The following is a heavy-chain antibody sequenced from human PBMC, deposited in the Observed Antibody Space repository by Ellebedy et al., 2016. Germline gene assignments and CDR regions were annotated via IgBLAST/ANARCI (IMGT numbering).Heavy chain of an antibody. V-gene: IGHV3-23*01. J-gene: IGHJ4*02. D-gene: IGHD6-19*01. CDR1: GFTFSDYA. CDR3: ATSPYGSGWYYFDN. Sequence: GGSLRLSCAASGFTFSDYAMSWVRQAPGKGLEWVSTVIGSGVSTYDADSVKGRFTISRDNSKSTLHLQMNSLRAEDTAVYYCATSPYGSGWYYFDNWGQGTLVTVSS. CDR2: VIGSGVST.